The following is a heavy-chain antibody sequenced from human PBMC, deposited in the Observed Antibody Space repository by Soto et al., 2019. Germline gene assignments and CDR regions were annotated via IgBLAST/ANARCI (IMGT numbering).Heavy chain of an antibody. Sequence: QVQLVQSGGEVKKPGASVKVSCKTSGYTFTTYGISWVRQAPGQGLEWVGWISAYSGKTHYAQKFQGNGTLTTDTAANTAYLQLRSLRSDDTAVYYCARAPYLGDHQFWGQGTLVTVSS. CDR1: GYTFTTYG. J-gene: IGHJ4*02. D-gene: IGHD3-16*01. V-gene: IGHV1-18*01. CDR2: ISAYSGKT. CDR3: ARAPYLGDHQF.